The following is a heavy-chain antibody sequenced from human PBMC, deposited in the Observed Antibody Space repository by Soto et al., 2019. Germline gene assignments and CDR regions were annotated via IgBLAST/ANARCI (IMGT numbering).Heavy chain of an antibody. J-gene: IGHJ4*02. CDR1: GYTFASYG. CDR2: INTYNGNI. CDR3: ARERGGYKYFDS. V-gene: IGHV1-18*01. Sequence: QVQLVQSGAEVKKPGASVKVSCKVSGYTFASYGISWARQAPGQGLEWMGWINTYNGNINYAQKLQGRVTMTTDTSTSTAYMELRSLRSDDTALYYCARERGGYKYFDSWGQGTLVNVSS. D-gene: IGHD1-26*01.